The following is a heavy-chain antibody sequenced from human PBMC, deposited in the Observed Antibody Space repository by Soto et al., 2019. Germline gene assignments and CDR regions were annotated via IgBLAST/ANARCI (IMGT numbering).Heavy chain of an antibody. CDR1: GGSVSSGSYY. CDR3: ARYALGDFDY. Sequence: SETLSLTCTVSGGSVSSGSYYWSWIRQPPGKGLEWIGYIYYSGSTNYNPSLKSRVTISVDTSKNQFSLKLSSVTAADTAVYYCARYALGDFDYWGQGTLVTVSS. D-gene: IGHD3-16*01. CDR2: IYYSGST. J-gene: IGHJ4*02. V-gene: IGHV4-61*01.